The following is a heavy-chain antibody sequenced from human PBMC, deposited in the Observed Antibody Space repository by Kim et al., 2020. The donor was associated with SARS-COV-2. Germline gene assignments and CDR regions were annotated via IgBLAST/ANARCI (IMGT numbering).Heavy chain of an antibody. CDR2: IYSGGSST. V-gene: IGHV3-23*03. Sequence: GGSLRLSCAASGFTFTSYAMSWVRQAPGKGLDWVSVIYSGGSSTYYADSVKGRFTISRDNSKNTLYLQMNSLRAEDTAVYYCAKVDCGGDCYPYYFDFWGQGTLVTVSS. CDR1: GFTFTSYA. CDR3: AKVDCGGDCYPYYFDF. D-gene: IGHD2-21*02. J-gene: IGHJ4*02.